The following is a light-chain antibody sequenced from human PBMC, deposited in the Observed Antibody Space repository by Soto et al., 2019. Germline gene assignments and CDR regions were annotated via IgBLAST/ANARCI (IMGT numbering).Light chain of an antibody. J-gene: IGKJ2*03. CDR3: QKYDSAPFS. Sequence: DVQLTQSPSALSASVGDRVSMTCRASQTITISLAWYQQKPGKPPELLIYGASTLQSGVPSRFSGSGSVTDFTLTINGLQPEDAAIYYCQKYDSAPFSFGQGTKLEI. V-gene: IGKV1-27*01. CDR1: QTITIS. CDR2: GAS.